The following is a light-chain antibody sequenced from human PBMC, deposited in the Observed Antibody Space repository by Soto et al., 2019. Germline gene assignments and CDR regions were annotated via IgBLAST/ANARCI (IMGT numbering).Light chain of an antibody. CDR3: HQLNRNPT. CDR1: QGVSTY. Sequence: IQVTQSPSSLSASVGDRITITCRASQGVSTYLAWYQQKPGKAPKLLIYAAYTLQSGVPSRFSGGGSRTDFPLTISSLHPEDFATYYCHQLNRNPTFGGGTKVEIK. V-gene: IGKV1-9*01. J-gene: IGKJ4*01. CDR2: AAY.